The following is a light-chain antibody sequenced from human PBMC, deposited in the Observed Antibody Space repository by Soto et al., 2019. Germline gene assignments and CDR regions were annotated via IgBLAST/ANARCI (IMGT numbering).Light chain of an antibody. J-gene: IGKJ1*01. CDR1: QGVSSGY. CDR3: RQYGSSPWT. V-gene: IGKV3-20*01. CDR2: GAS. Sequence: MVLTQSPGTVALSPGEIATHSCRASQGVSSGYFAWYLQLPGQAPRLLISGASRMVTGFPDRFSGRGSGQAFALTISRLEPEEFGVYYCRQYGSSPWTFGKGTNVEI.